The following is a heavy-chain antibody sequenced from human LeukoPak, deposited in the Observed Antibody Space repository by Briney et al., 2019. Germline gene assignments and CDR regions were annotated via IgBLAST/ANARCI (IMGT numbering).Heavy chain of an antibody. CDR1: GFTVSTNH. D-gene: IGHD2-21*02. CDR2: IYNDGNT. V-gene: IGHV3-53*01. Sequence: GGSLRLSCAVSGFTVSTNHMSWVRHPPGRGLEWVSVIYNDGNTYYTDSVKGRFTISRDNSKNTVFLQMNSLRVEDTAVYYCARDREVVTAKAQMDVWGKGTTVTVSS. J-gene: IGHJ6*03. CDR3: ARDREVVTAKAQMDV.